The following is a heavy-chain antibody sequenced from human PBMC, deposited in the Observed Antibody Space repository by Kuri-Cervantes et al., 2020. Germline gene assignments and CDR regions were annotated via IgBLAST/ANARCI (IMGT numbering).Heavy chain of an antibody. J-gene: IGHJ4*02. V-gene: IGHV4-39*01. Sequence: SETLSLTCTVSGGSISSGNHYWGWIRQPPGKGLEWIGNIYHSGSAYYNPSLKSRVTISVDTSKNQFSLKLGSVTAADTAVYYCARYKYSGSYFFDYWGQGTLVTVSS. CDR1: GGSISSGNHY. CDR2: IYHSGSA. CDR3: ARYKYSGSYFFDY. D-gene: IGHD1-26*01.